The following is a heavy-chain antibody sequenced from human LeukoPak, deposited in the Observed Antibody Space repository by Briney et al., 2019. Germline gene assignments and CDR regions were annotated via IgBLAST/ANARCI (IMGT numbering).Heavy chain of an antibody. CDR1: GGSISSGSYY. D-gene: IGHD2-15*01. J-gene: IGHJ6*03. V-gene: IGHV4-61*02. CDR2: IYSSGTA. Sequence: SQTLSLTCTVSGGSISSGSYYWSWIRQPAGKGLEWVGRIYSSGTANYNPSLKSRVTISVDTSKNQFSLNLSSVTAADTAVYYRARGLSGSSGYYYYYYMDVWGKGTTVTVSS. CDR3: ARGLSGSSGYYYYYYMDV.